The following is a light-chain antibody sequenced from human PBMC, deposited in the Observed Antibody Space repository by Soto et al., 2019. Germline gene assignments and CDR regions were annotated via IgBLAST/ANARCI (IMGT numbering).Light chain of an antibody. CDR1: QSVSSSQ. CDR2: GAS. V-gene: IGKV3-20*01. Sequence: EIVLTQSPGTLSLSPGESATLSCRASQSVSSSQVAWYQQKPGQAPRLLIYGASSRATGIPDRFSGVGSETDFPLTSSRLEPEDFAVYYCQQYDKSPHTFGQGTKLEIK. CDR3: QQYDKSPHT. J-gene: IGKJ2*01.